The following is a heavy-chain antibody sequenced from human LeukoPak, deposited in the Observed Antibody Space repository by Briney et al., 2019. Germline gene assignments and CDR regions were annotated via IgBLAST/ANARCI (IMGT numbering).Heavy chain of an antibody. D-gene: IGHD2-2*01. J-gene: IGHJ3*02. Sequence: PGGSLRLSCAASGFTFSHYYMSWVRQAPGKGLEWVANIKQDGSEQFYPDSVKGRFTISRDNAKNALYLQMHSLRVEDTAVYYCARESIVVVPTTMDDASDIWGQGTMVTVSS. CDR2: IKQDGSEQ. CDR1: GFTFSHYY. CDR3: ARESIVVVPTTMDDASDI. V-gene: IGHV3-7*01.